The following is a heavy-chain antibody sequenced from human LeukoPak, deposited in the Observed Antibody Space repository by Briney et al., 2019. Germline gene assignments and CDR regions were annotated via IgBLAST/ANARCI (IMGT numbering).Heavy chain of an antibody. CDR3: ARDRSSGYDFWSGYRYGMDV. D-gene: IGHD3-3*01. J-gene: IGHJ6*02. CDR2: ISSSSSYI. CDR1: GFTFSSYS. V-gene: IGHV3-21*01. Sequence: GGSLRLSCAASGFTFSSYSMNWVRQAPGKGLEWVSSISSSSSYIYYADSVKGRFTISRDNAKKSLYLQMDSLRAEDTAVYYCARDRSSGYDFWSGYRYGMDVWGQGTTVTVSS.